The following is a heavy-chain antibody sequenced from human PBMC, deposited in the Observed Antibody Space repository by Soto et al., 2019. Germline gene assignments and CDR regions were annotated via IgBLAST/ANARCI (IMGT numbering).Heavy chain of an antibody. V-gene: IGHV1-18*01. Sequence: QVQLVQSGAEVKKPGASVKVSCKASGYTFTSYGISWVRQAPGQGLEWMGWISAYNGNTNYAQKLQGRVTMTTDTSTSTGYMELRSLRSDDTAVYYCARAEDIVVVVAATLGAFDIWGQGTMVTVSS. J-gene: IGHJ3*02. CDR2: ISAYNGNT. D-gene: IGHD2-15*01. CDR3: ARAEDIVVVVAATLGAFDI. CDR1: GYTFTSYG.